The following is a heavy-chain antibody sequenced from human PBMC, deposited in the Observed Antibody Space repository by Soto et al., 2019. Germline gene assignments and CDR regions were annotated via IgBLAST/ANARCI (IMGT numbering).Heavy chain of an antibody. CDR3: ARDRRYYGSGRSNGMDV. V-gene: IGHV4-38-2*02. D-gene: IGHD3-10*01. J-gene: IGHJ6*02. Sequence: SETLSLTCVVSGYSISSGYFWGWIRQPPGKGLEWIGTISHSGSTYSNPSLKSRVIISLDTSKNQFSLKLRSVTAADTAVYYCARDRRYYGSGRSNGMDVWGQGTTVTVSS. CDR2: ISHSGST. CDR1: GYSISSGYF.